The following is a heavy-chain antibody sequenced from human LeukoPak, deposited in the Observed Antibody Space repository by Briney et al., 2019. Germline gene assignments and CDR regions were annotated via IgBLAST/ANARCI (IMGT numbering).Heavy chain of an antibody. V-gene: IGHV3-49*03. Sequence: GGSLRLSCTASGFTFGDYVMSWFRQAPGKGLEWVGFIRSKTYGGTTEYAASVKGRFTISRDDSKTIAYLQMNSLKTEDTAVYYCTRGLDRYSYGLDDAFDIWGQGTMVTVSS. J-gene: IGHJ3*02. D-gene: IGHD5-18*01. CDR2: IRSKTYGGTT. CDR3: TRGLDRYSYGLDDAFDI. CDR1: GFTFGDYV.